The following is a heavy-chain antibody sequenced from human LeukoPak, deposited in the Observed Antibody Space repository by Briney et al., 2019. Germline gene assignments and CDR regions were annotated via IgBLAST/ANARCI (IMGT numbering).Heavy chain of an antibody. CDR2: INHSGST. CDR3: ARRYSSGWYNY. J-gene: IGHJ4*02. D-gene: IGHD6-19*01. CDR1: GGSISSSSYY. Sequence: SETLSLTCTVSGGSISSSSYYWGWIRQPPGKGLEWIGEINHSGSTNYNPSLKSRVTISVDTSKNQFSLKLSSVTAADTAVYYCARRYSSGWYNYWGQGTLVTVSS. V-gene: IGHV4-39*07.